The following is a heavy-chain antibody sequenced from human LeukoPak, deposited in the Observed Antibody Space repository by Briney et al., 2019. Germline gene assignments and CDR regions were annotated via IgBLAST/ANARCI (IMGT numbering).Heavy chain of an antibody. CDR2: IYPDDSDS. J-gene: IGHJ6*03. CDR3: GRGGQHPAYYYYQRDV. D-gene: IGHD6-13*01. Sequence: GESLKISCKASGYTFTNYWIGWVRQMPGKGLKWMGFIYPDDSDSRYSPSFQGQVTISVDKSISTTYLQWSSLKASDTAMYYCGRGGQHPAYYYYQRDVWGKGTRVTVP. CDR1: GYTFTNYW. V-gene: IGHV5-51*01.